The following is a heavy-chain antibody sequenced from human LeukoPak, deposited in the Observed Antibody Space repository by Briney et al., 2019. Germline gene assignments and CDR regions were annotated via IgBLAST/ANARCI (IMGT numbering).Heavy chain of an antibody. CDR3: ARDLSSSWYALAY. J-gene: IGHJ4*02. D-gene: IGHD2-2*01. CDR1: GSTFDDYG. Sequence: GSLRLSSRYSGSTFDDYGVTWVRQAPGKGLEWVSGINWDGGAYNYGASVKGRFIISRDNAKNSLYLEMNSLRVEDTAVYFWARDLSSSWYALAYWGQGILVTVSS. CDR2: INWDGGAY. V-gene: IGHV3-20*03.